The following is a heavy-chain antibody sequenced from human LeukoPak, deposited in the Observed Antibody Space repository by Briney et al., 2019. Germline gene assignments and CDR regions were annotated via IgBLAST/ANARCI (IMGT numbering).Heavy chain of an antibody. CDR1: GFTFSGSA. CDR3: TSLILTGYYKGAEYFQH. J-gene: IGHJ1*01. Sequence: GGSLRLSCAASGFTFSGSAMHWVRQASGKGLEWVGRITSKANSYATAYAASVKGRFTISRDDSKNTAYLQMNSLKTEDTAVYYCTSLILTGYYKGAEYFQHWGQGTLVTVSS. D-gene: IGHD3-9*01. V-gene: IGHV3-73*01. CDR2: ITSKANSYAT.